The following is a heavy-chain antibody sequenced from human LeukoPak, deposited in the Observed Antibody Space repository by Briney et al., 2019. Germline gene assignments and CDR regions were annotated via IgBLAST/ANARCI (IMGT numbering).Heavy chain of an antibody. V-gene: IGHV1-69*05. CDR3: ARESGFGELFPYAFDI. CDR2: IIPIFGTP. CDR1: GGTFSSYA. D-gene: IGHD3-10*01. Sequence: ASVKVSCKASGGTFSSYAISWVRQAPGQGLEWMGGIIPIFGTPNYAQKFQGRVTITTDESTSTAYMELSSLRSEDTAVYYCARESGFGELFPYAFDIWGQGTVVTVSS. J-gene: IGHJ3*02.